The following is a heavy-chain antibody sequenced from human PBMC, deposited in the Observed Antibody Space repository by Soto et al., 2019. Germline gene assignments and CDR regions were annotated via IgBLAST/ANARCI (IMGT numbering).Heavy chain of an antibody. CDR2: IIGSGAST. Sequence: EVQLLESGGGLIQPGGSLRLSCAASGFIFSSFAMGWVRQAPGKGLEWVSAIIGSGASTYYADSVKGRSTVSRDNSRNTLDLEMNSLRADDTAVYYCAKVSGDYSGGDYFDFWGQGTLVTVSS. CDR3: AKVSGDYSGGDYFDF. J-gene: IGHJ4*02. CDR1: GFIFSSFA. V-gene: IGHV3-23*01. D-gene: IGHD4-17*01.